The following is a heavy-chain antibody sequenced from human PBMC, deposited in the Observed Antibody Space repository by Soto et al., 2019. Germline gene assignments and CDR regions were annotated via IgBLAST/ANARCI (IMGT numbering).Heavy chain of an antibody. CDR1: GGSISSSSYY. CDR3: ARPISGADRPGDFDI. J-gene: IGHJ3*02. D-gene: IGHD6-6*01. Sequence: PSETLSLTCTVSGGSISSSSYYWGWIRQPPGKGLEWIGSIYYSGSTYYNPSLKSRVTISVDTSKNQFSLKLSSVTAADTAVYYCARPISGADRPGDFDIWGQGTMVTVSS. CDR2: IYYSGST. V-gene: IGHV4-39*01.